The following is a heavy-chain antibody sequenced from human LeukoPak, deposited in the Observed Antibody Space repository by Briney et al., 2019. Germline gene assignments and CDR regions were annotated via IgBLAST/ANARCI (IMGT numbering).Heavy chain of an antibody. CDR2: ISYDGSNK. V-gene: IGHV3-30*18. D-gene: IGHD2-15*01. J-gene: IGHJ4*02. CDR1: GFTFSSYG. CDR3: AKDKDCSGGSCYEALDY. Sequence: GGSLRLSCAASGFTFSSYGMHWVRQTPGEGLGWVAVISYDGSNKYYAHSVKGRFTISRDNSKNTLYLQMNSLRAEDTAVYYCAKDKDCSGGSCYEALDYWGQGTLVTVSS.